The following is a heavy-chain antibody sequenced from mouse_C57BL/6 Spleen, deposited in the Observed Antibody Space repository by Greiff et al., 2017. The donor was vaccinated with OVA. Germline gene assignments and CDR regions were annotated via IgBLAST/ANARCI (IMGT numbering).Heavy chain of an antibody. J-gene: IGHJ3*01. CDR1: GYTFTSYW. CDR2: IDPSDSYT. D-gene: IGHD1-1*01. CDR3: ARGYYGSSERFAY. Sequence: QVHVKQPGAELVRPGTSVKLSCKASGYTFTSYWMHWVKQRPGQGLEWIGVIDPSDSYTNYNQKFKGKATLTVDTSSSTAYMQLSSLTSEDSAVYYCARGYYGSSERFAYWGQGTLVTVSA. V-gene: IGHV1-59*01.